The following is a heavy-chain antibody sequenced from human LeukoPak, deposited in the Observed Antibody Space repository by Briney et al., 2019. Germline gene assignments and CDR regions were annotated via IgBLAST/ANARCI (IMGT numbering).Heavy chain of an antibody. CDR2: INHSGST. Sequence: SETLSLTCAVYGVSFSGYYWSWIRQPPGKGLEWIGEINHSGSTNYNPSLKSRVTISVDTSKNQFSLRLSSVTAADTAVYYCARMRIYYYYMDVWGKGTTVTISS. CDR3: ARMRIYYYYMDV. CDR1: GVSFSGYY. J-gene: IGHJ6*03. V-gene: IGHV4-34*01. D-gene: IGHD2-15*01.